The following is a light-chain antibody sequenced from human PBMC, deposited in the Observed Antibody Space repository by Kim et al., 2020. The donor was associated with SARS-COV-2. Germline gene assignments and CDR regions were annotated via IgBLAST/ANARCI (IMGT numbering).Light chain of an antibody. CDR3: QQENSFPPFT. CDR1: QNINTW. J-gene: IGKJ1*01. Sequence: IQMTQSPSSVSASVGDRVTITCRASQNINTWLAWYQQKPGKAPKLLIYAASSLQSGVPSRFSGSGSGTAFTLTIARLQPDDSATYYCQQENSFPPFTLGQGTKVDIK. CDR2: AAS. V-gene: IGKV1-12*01.